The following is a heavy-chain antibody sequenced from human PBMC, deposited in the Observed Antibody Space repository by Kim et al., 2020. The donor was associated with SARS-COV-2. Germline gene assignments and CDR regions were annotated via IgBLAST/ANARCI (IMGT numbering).Heavy chain of an antibody. CDR3: ARGKYFGLYYYSYMDV. V-gene: IGHV4-34*01. J-gene: IGHJ6*03. Sequence: SETLSLTCVVHDESFTGHYRSWVRQPPGKGLEWIGEVSHSGDTKYNPSLDSRVTISLDTSKKQFSLILSSVTAADTAVYFCARGKYFGLYYYSYMDVWGKGTTVAVSS. CDR1: DESFTGHY. D-gene: IGHD3-10*01. CDR2: VSHSGDT.